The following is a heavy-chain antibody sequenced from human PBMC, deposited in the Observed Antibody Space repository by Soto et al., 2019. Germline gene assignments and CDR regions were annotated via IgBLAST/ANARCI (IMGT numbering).Heavy chain of an antibody. J-gene: IGHJ4*02. CDR3: ARVMIYSSGWYGDY. V-gene: IGHV4-59*12. Sequence: SETLSLTCTVSGGSISSYYWSWIRQPPGKGLEWIGYIYHSGSTNYNPSLKSRVTISVDTSKNQFSLKLSSVTAADTAVYYCARVMIYSSGWYGDYWGQGTLVTVSS. CDR2: IYHSGST. CDR1: GGSISSYY. D-gene: IGHD6-19*01.